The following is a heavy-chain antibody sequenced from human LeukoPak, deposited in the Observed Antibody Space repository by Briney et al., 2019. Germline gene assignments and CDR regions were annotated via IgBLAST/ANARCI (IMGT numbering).Heavy chain of an antibody. CDR1: GGTFSSYA. CDR2: IIPIFGTA. Sequence: GASVKVSCKASGGTFSSYAISWVRQAPGQGLEWMGGIIPIFGTANYAQKFQGRVTITADESTSTAYMELSSLRSEDTAVYYCATGRIAVAGMAAFDIWGQGTMVTVSS. J-gene: IGHJ3*02. V-gene: IGHV1-69*13. CDR3: ATGRIAVAGMAAFDI. D-gene: IGHD6-19*01.